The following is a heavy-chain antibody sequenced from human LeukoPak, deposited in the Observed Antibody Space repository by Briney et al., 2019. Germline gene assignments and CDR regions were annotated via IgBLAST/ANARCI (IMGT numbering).Heavy chain of an antibody. CDR2: ISSSSSII. V-gene: IGHV3-48*01. Sequence: GGSLRLSCAASGFTFSTYSMNWVRQAPGKGLEWVSYISSSSSIIYYADSVKGRFTISRDNSRSTLSLQMDSLRAEDTAVYYCAKANSLSGYYYDTVDFWGQGTLVTVSS. CDR1: GFTFSTYS. CDR3: AKANSLSGYYYDTVDF. J-gene: IGHJ4*02. D-gene: IGHD3-22*01.